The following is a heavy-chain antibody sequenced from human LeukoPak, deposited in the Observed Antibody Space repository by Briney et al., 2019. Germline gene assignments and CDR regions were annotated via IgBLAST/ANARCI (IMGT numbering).Heavy chain of an antibody. J-gene: IGHJ4*02. Sequence: ASVKVSCKASGYTFTDYYIHWVRQAPGQRLEWMGWSNAGNGNTKYSQEFQGRVTITRDTSASTAYMELSSLRSEDMAVYYCARESMVRGALDYWGQGTLVTVSS. V-gene: IGHV1-3*02. CDR1: GYTFTDYY. CDR2: SNAGNGNT. D-gene: IGHD3-10*01. CDR3: ARESMVRGALDY.